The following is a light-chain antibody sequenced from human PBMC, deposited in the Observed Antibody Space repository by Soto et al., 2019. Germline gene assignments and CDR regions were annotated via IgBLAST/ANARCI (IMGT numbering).Light chain of an antibody. CDR1: SSDVGGYNY. CDR3: SSYTSSRGV. CDR2: DVS. Sequence: SVLTQPASVSGSPGQSITISCTGTSSDVGGYNYVSWYQQHPGKAPKLMIYDVSNRPSGVSNRFSGSKSGNTAPLTISGLQAEDEADYYCSSYTSSRGVFGTGTKVTVL. V-gene: IGLV2-14*01. J-gene: IGLJ1*01.